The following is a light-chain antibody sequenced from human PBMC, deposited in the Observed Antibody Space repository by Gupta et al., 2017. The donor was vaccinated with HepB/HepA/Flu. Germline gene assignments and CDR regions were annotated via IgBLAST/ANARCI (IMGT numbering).Light chain of an antibody. J-gene: IGLJ3*02. CDR3: QAWESSSWV. CDR2: EDT. V-gene: IGLV3-1*01. CDR1: KLGDKY. Sequence: SYGLTQPSSVSVSPGQTATITCSGVKLGDKYSFWYQQKPGQSPVLVIYEDTKRPSGISERFSGSNYANKANMTISGTQAVDDSYDYCQAWESSSWVFGGGTKLTVL.